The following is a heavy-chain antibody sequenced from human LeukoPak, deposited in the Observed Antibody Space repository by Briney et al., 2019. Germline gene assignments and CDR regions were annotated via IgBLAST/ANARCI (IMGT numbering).Heavy chain of an antibody. CDR3: AKYFGSGWQMIFDY. J-gene: IGHJ4*02. Sequence: GGSLRLSCAASGFTFSSYAMTWVRQAPGKGLEWVSAINDGGDRTYYADSVKGRFTISRDNSENTLYLQMSSVRADDTAVYYCAKYFGSGWQMIFDYWGQGTLVTVSS. CDR2: INDGGDRT. D-gene: IGHD6-19*01. CDR1: GFTFSSYA. V-gene: IGHV3-23*01.